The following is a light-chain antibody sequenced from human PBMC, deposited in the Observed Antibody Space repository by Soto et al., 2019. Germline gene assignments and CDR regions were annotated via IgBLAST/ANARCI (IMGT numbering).Light chain of an antibody. J-gene: IGKJ2*01. CDR2: TAA. CDR1: QRITTY. Sequence: IHMTQSPSSLSASVGDRVTITCRASQRITTYLNWYQQKPGKAPKLLISTAATLQGGVPSRFSGSASGTDFTLTITTLQPEDFATYFCQQSYSTPYTFGQGTKLEIK. CDR3: QQSYSTPYT. V-gene: IGKV1-39*01.